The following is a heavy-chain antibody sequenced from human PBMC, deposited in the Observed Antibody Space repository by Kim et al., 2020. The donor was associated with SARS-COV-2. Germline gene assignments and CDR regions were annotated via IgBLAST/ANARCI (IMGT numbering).Heavy chain of an antibody. V-gene: IGHV4-59*01. CDR2: IYYSGST. J-gene: IGHJ5*02. D-gene: IGHD3-10*01. CDR3: ARVGNWFDP. Sequence: SETLSLTCTASGGSISSYYWSWIRQPPGKGLEWMGYIYYSGSTNYNPSLKSRVTISVDTSKNQFSLELSSVTAADTAVYYCARVGNWFDPWGQGTLVTVSS. CDR1: GGSISSYY.